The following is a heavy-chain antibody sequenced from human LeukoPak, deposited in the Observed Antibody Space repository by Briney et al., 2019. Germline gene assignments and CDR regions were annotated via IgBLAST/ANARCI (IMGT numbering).Heavy chain of an antibody. J-gene: IGHJ4*02. D-gene: IGHD2-21*02. CDR1: GYTFTSYY. Sequence: ASVKVSCKASGYTFTSYYMHWVRQAPGQGVERMGIINPRGGSTSYAQKFQGRVTMTRDTSTSTVYMELSSLRSEDTAVYYCARASRHEDCGGDCYSTAYWGQGTLVTVSS. CDR2: INPRGGST. V-gene: IGHV1-46*01. CDR3: ARASRHEDCGGDCYSTAY.